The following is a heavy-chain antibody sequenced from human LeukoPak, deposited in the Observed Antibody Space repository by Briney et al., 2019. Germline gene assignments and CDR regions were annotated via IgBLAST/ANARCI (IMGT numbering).Heavy chain of an antibody. CDR3: AKRRYCTTTTCQSFDY. CDR2: ISVSGDST. V-gene: IGHV3-23*01. CDR1: GFTFNTYA. D-gene: IGHD2-2*01. J-gene: IGHJ4*02. Sequence: PGGSLRLSCAGSGFTFNTYAMSWVRQAPGEGLEWVSAISVSGDSTYYADSVKGRFTISRDDSKNTLYLQMNRLRAEDTAVYYCAKRRYCTTTTCQSFDYWAREPWSPSPQ.